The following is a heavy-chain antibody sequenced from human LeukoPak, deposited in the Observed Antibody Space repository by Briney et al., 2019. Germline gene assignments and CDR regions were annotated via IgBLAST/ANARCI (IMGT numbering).Heavy chain of an antibody. Sequence: GGSLRLSCTASGFTFSSYTMTWVRQAPGKGLEWVSSITSANYIYYADSVKGRFAVFRDNAKNSLYLQMDSLKAEDTAVYYCARDRYFGLSDAFDIWGQGTMVTVSS. CDR3: ARDRYFGLSDAFDI. D-gene: IGHD3-9*01. V-gene: IGHV3-21*01. J-gene: IGHJ3*02. CDR1: GFTFSSYT. CDR2: ITSANYI.